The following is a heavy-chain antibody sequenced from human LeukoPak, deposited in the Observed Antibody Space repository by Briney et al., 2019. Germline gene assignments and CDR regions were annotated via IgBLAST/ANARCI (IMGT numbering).Heavy chain of an antibody. J-gene: IGHJ4*02. D-gene: IGHD6-19*01. CDR3: AKRQQWGALFDY. V-gene: IGHV4-59*01. CDR2: IYYSGGT. Sequence: SETLSLTCTVSGGSISSYYWSWIRQPPGKGLGWIGYIYYSGGTNYNPSLKSRVTISVDTSKNQFSLKLSSVTAADTAVYYCAKRQQWGALFDYWGQGTLVTVSS. CDR1: GGSISSYY.